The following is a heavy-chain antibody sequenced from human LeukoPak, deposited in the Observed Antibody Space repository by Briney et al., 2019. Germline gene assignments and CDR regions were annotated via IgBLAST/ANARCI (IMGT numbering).Heavy chain of an antibody. J-gene: IGHJ4*02. D-gene: IGHD3-10*01. Sequence: PGGSLRLSCAASGFTFSSYAMSWVRQAPGKGLEWVSAISGSGGSTYYADSVKGRFTISRDNSKNTLYLQMNSLRAEDTAVYYCAKDATPYGSGRHYFDYWGQGTLVTASS. CDR1: GFTFSSYA. CDR3: AKDATPYGSGRHYFDY. V-gene: IGHV3-23*01. CDR2: ISGSGGST.